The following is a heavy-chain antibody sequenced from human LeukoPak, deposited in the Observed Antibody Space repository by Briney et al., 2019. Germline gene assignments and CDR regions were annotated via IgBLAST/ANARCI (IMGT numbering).Heavy chain of an antibody. CDR3: ARDELAAALDY. D-gene: IGHD6-13*01. V-gene: IGHV3-7*01. CDR1: GFTLSSYL. Sequence: GGSLRLSCAASGFTLSSYLMSWVRQAPGKGLERVANIKQDRSEKYSVDSVKGRFTISRDNAKISLYLKMNSVRDEDTGVYCCARDELAAALDYWGQGNVVTVSS. CDR2: IKQDRSEK. J-gene: IGHJ4*02.